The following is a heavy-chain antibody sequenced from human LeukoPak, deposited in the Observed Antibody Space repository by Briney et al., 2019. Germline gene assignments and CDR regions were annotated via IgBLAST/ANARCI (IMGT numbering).Heavy chain of an antibody. J-gene: IGHJ5*02. CDR2: INPNSGGT. CDR1: GYTFTGYY. D-gene: IGHD2-2*01. CDR3: ARDFLVPAAPYNWFDP. Sequence: GASVKVSCKAPGYTFTGYYMHWVRQAPGRGLEWMGRINPNSGGTNYAQKFQGRVTMTRDTSISTAYMELSRLRSDDTAVYYCARDFLVPAAPYNWFDPWGQGTLVTVSS. V-gene: IGHV1-2*06.